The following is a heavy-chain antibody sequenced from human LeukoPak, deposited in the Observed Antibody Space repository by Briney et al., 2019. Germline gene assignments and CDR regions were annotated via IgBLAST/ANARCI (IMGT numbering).Heavy chain of an antibody. V-gene: IGHV4-59*01. D-gene: IGHD3-16*01. CDR2: MYYSGST. Sequence: SETLSLTCTVSGGSISSYYWSWIRQPPGKGLEWIGYMYYSGSTNYNPSLKSRVTISVDTSKNQFSLKLSSVTAADTAVYYCARGARYYYYMDVWGKGTTVTISS. CDR1: GGSISSYY. J-gene: IGHJ6*03. CDR3: ARGARYYYYMDV.